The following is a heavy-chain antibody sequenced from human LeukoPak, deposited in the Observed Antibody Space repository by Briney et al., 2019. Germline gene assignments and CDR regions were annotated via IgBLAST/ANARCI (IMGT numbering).Heavy chain of an antibody. V-gene: IGHV4-4*07. CDR1: GGSISSYY. D-gene: IGHD3-10*01. CDR3: ARYYYGSGSSLLNFDY. Sequence: SSETLSLTCAVSGGSISSYYWSWIRQPAGKGLEWIGRIYTSGSTNYNPSLKSRVTMSVDTSKNQFSLKLSSVTAADTAVYYCARYYYGSGSSLLNFDYWGQGTLVTVSS. J-gene: IGHJ4*02. CDR2: IYTSGST.